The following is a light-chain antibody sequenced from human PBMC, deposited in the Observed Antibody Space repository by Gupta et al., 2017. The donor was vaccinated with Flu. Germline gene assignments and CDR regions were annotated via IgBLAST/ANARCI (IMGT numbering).Light chain of an antibody. CDR1: QSVTNNY. CDR2: DAS. Sequence: GERATLSCGASQSVTNNYLAWYQQKPGLAPRLLIYDASSRATGIPDSFSGSGSGTDFTLTISRLEPEDFAVYYCQQYGSPLTFGGGTTVEIK. CDR3: QQYGSPLT. J-gene: IGKJ4*01. V-gene: IGKV3D-20*01.